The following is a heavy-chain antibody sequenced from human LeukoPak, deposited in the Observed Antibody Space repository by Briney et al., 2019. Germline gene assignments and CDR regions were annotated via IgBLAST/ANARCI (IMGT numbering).Heavy chain of an antibody. J-gene: IGHJ6*02. V-gene: IGHV4-59*08. CDR1: GGSISSYY. D-gene: IGHD6-19*01. CDR2: IYYSGST. Sequence: SETLSLTCTVSGGSISSYYWSWIRQPPGKGLEWIGYIYYSGSTNYNPSLKSRVTISVDTSKNQFSLKLSSVIAADTAVYYCARVRGWNYYYYYGMDVWGQGTTVTVSS. CDR3: ARVRGWNYYYYYGMDV.